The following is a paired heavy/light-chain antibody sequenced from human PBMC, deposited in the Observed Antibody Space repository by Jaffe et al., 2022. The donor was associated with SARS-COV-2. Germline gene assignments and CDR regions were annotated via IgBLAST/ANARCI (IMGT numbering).Light chain of an antibody. CDR2: WAS. J-gene: IGKJ3*01. CDR3: QQYYSTPPT. Sequence: DIVMTQSPDSLAVSLGERATINCKSSQSVLYSSNNKNYLAWYQQKPGQPPKLLIYWASTRESGVPDRFSGSGSGTDFTLTISSLQAEDVAVYYCQQYYSTPPTFGPGTKVDIK. V-gene: IGKV4-1*01. CDR1: QSVLYSSNNKNY.
Heavy chain of an antibody. D-gene: IGHD2-15*01. J-gene: IGHJ6*02. CDR2: IIPIFGTA. Sequence: QVQLVQSGAEVKKPGSSVKVSCKASGGTFSSYAISWVRQAPGQGLEWMGGIIPIFGTANYAQKFQGRVTITADESTSTAYMELSSLRSEDTAVYYCARGGLGYCSGGSCYSDYYYYGMDVWGQGTTVTVSS. V-gene: IGHV1-69*01. CDR3: ARGGLGYCSGGSCYSDYYYYGMDV. CDR1: GGTFSSYA.